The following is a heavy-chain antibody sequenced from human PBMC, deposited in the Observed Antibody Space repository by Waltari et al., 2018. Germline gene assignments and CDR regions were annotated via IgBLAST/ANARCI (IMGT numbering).Heavy chain of an antibody. CDR2: INNYNGKT. D-gene: IGHD5-12*01. J-gene: IGHJ4*02. CDR1: QYTFITYG. Sequence: QVQLVQSGAEGMKPGASVRVSCKAFQYTFITYGISWVRQAPGQGLEWMGWINNYNGKTNYEQKFQGRLIMTRDTSTSTAYMELQSLRFDDTAIYYCARDGGYGRFDHWGQGTLVTVSS. CDR3: ARDGGYGRFDH. V-gene: IGHV1-18*01.